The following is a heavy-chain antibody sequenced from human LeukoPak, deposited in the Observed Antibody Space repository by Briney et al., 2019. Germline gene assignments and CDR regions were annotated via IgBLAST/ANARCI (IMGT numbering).Heavy chain of an antibody. J-gene: IGHJ4*02. CDR1: GFTFSTYG. CDR2: VSDGGGST. CDR3: AKRVSYSSGSHFDY. Sequence: GGSLRLSCEASGFTFSTYGMNWVRQAPGRGLEWVSIVSDGGGSTYYADSVKGRFTISRDNSKNTLYLQMNNLRAEDSAIYYCAKRVSYSSGSHFDYWGQGTLVTVSS. D-gene: IGHD3-10*01. V-gene: IGHV3-23*01.